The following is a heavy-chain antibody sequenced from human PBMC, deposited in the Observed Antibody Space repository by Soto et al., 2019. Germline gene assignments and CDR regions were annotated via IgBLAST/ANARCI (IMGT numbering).Heavy chain of an antibody. CDR2: INAGNGNT. V-gene: IGHV1-3*05. CDR3: ARVPSWWYFDL. J-gene: IGHJ2*01. CDR1: GYTFTSYA. Sequence: QVQLVQSGAEEKKPGASVKVSCKASGYTFTSYARHWVRQAPGQRLEWMGWINAGNGNTKYSQKFQGRVTITRDTSASTAYMELSSLRSEDTAVYYCARVPSWWYFDLWGRGTLVTVSS.